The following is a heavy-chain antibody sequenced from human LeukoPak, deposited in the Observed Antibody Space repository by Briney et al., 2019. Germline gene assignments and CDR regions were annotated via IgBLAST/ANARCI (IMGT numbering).Heavy chain of an antibody. Sequence: PGGSLRLSCAASGFTFSSYSMSWVRQAPGKGLEWVSIISDSGANTYYADSVRGRFTISRDNSKNTLYLQMNSLRADDTAVYYCAKSGYNRFDYWGQGTLVTVSS. CDR2: ISDSGANT. J-gene: IGHJ4*02. V-gene: IGHV3-23*01. CDR1: GFTFSSYS. D-gene: IGHD5-24*01. CDR3: AKSGYNRFDY.